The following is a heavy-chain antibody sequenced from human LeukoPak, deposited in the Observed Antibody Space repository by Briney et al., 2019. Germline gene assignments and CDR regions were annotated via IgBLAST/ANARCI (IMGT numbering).Heavy chain of an antibody. D-gene: IGHD3-22*01. V-gene: IGHV1-69*13. CDR3: ASANYYDSSGYSPAFDY. Sequence: SVKVSCKASGGTFSSYAISWVRQAPGQGLEWMGGIIPIFGTANYAQKFQGRVTITADESTSTAYMELSSLRSEDTAVCYCASANYYDSSGYSPAFDYWGQGTLVTVSS. J-gene: IGHJ4*02. CDR1: GGTFSSYA. CDR2: IIPIFGTA.